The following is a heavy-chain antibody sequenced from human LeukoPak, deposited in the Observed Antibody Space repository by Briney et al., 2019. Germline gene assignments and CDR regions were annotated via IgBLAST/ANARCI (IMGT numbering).Heavy chain of an antibody. J-gene: IGHJ4*02. D-gene: IGHD6-19*01. CDR1: GYTFTSYY. CDR2: INPSGGST. V-gene: IGHV1-46*01. CDR3: ARAVAGTTLGGYFDY. Sequence: ASVTVSCKASGYTFTSYYMHWVRQAPGQGLEWMGIINPSGGSTSYAQKFQGRVTMTRDTSTSTVYMELSSLRSEDTAVYYCARAVAGTTLGGYFDYWGQGTLVTVSS.